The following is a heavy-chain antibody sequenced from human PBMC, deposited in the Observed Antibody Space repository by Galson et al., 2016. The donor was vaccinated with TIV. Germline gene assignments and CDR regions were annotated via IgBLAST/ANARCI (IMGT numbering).Heavy chain of an antibody. CDR2: ISHDGNNK. D-gene: IGHD1-1*01. J-gene: IGHJ4*02. CDR1: VFTFDSYT. V-gene: IGHV3-30-3*01. Sequence: SLRLSCAASVFTFDSYTFHWVRQTPGKGLEWVAIISHDGNNKDFADSVQGRFTISRDSSMSMVFLQMNSLRLEDTAVYYCTRDGRGNWKYVDYFDYWGQGTLVTVSS. CDR3: TRDGRGNWKYVDYFDY.